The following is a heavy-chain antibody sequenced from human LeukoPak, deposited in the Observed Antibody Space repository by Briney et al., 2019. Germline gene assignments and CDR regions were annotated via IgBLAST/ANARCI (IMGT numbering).Heavy chain of an antibody. CDR2: ISRNGGST. J-gene: IGHJ4*02. V-gene: IGHV3-64D*09. CDR3: VNERYGDYDY. Sequence: GGSLRLSCSAPGFTFSSYAMHWVRQAPGKGLEYVSAISRNGGSTYYADSVKGRFTISRDNSKNTLYLRMSSLRAEDTAVYYCVNERYGDYDYWGQGTLVTVSS. CDR1: GFTFSSYA. D-gene: IGHD4-17*01.